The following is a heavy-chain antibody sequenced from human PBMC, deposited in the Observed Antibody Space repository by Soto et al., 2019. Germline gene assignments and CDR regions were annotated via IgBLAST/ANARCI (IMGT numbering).Heavy chain of an antibody. CDR2: ISGYDGNT. CDR1: GYIFSSYG. CDR3: ARIADCRITACSVPSRFHIRGYYYYYGLDV. D-gene: IGHD2-2*01. Sequence: QVRLVQSAAEVKKPGASVKVSCKASGYIFSSYGITWVRQAPGHGLEWMGWISGYDGNTHLTQKLQGRVTMTMDTATNTAFMELRSLRADDTAVYYGARIADCRITACSVPSRFHIRGYYYYYGLDVWGQGTTVAVSS. V-gene: IGHV1-18*01. J-gene: IGHJ6*02.